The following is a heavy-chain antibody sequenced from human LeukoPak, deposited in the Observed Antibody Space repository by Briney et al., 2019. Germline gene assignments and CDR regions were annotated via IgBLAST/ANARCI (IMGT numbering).Heavy chain of an antibody. CDR3: LGDYLGY. V-gene: IGHV3-15*01. CDR1: GFTFNNAW. CDR2: IRSKTHGGTT. Sequence: GGSLRLSCAASGFTFNNAWMSWVRQAPGKGLEWVGLIRSKTHGGTTDYAAPVKGRFTVSRDDSKNTVYLQLNNLKTEDTAAYYCLGDYLGYWGQGTLVTVSS. D-gene: IGHD3-3*01. J-gene: IGHJ4*02.